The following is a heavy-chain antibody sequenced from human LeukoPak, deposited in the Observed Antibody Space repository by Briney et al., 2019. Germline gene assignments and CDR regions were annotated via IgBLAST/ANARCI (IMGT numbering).Heavy chain of an antibody. J-gene: IGHJ2*01. CDR2: IIPTFGTA. D-gene: IGHD2-15*01. CDR1: GGTFSSYA. CDR3: ARGSYSDWYFDL. Sequence: GASVKVSCKASGGTFSSYAISWVRQAPGQGLEWMGGIIPTFGTANYAQKFQGRVTITADESTSTAYMELSSLRSEDTAVYYCARGSYSDWYFDLWGRGTLVTVSS. V-gene: IGHV1-69*13.